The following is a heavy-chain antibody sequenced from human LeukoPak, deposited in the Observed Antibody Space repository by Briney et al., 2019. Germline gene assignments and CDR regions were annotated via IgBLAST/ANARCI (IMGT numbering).Heavy chain of an antibody. V-gene: IGHV4-61*02. CDR2: IYTSGST. D-gene: IGHD2-2*01. Sequence: PSETLSLTCTVSGGSISSGSYYWSWIRQPAGKGLEWIGRIYTSGSTNYNPSLKSRVTISVDTSKNQFSLKLSSVTAADTAVYYCARDNYVVVPAATVAGWFDPWGQGTLVTVSS. CDR3: ARDNYVVVPAATVAGWFDP. J-gene: IGHJ5*02. CDR1: GGSISSGSYY.